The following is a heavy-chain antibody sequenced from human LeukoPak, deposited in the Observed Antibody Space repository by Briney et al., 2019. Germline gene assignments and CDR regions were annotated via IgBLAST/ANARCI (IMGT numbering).Heavy chain of an antibody. V-gene: IGHV3-11*01. Sequence: XSGFTFSDXYXXXXRXAPGXGXXWVSYISSSGSTIYYADSVKGRFTISRDNAKNSLYLQMNSLRAEDTAVYYCARDSSSCFDYWGQGTLVTVSS. D-gene: IGHD6-13*01. J-gene: IGHJ4*02. CDR3: ARDSSSCFDY. CDR2: ISSSGSTI. CDR1: GFTFSDXY.